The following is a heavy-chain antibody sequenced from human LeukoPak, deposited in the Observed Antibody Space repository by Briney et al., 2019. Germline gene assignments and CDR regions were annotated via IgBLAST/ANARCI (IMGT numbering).Heavy chain of an antibody. J-gene: IGHJ4*02. CDR3: ARRRGAMVRGVGYYFDY. CDR2: TYYSGST. V-gene: IGHV4-39*01. D-gene: IGHD3-10*01. Sequence: EASETLSLTCTVSGDSISSSSYYWGWIRQPPGKGLEWIGTTYYSGSTYYNPSLKSRVTISVDTSKNQFSLKLSSVTAADTAVYYCARRRGAMVRGVGYYFDYWGQGTLVTVSS. CDR1: GDSISSSSYY.